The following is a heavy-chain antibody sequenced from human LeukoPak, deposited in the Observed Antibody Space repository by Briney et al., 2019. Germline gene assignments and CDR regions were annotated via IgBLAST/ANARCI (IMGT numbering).Heavy chain of an antibody. CDR1: GFSISSGFH. CDR2: IYHSGKT. Sequence: SETLSLTCSVSGFSISSGFHRAWIRQPPGKGLEWIGSIYHSGKTYYSTSLKSRVTMSVDTSKNQFSLTLTSVTAADTAVYYCARDVDFGRHDYWGQGTLVTVSS. J-gene: IGHJ4*02. V-gene: IGHV4-38-2*02. D-gene: IGHD4-17*01. CDR3: ARDVDFGRHDY.